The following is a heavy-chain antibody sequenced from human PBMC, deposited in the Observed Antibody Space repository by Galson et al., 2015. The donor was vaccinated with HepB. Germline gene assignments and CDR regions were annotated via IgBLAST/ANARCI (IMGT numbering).Heavy chain of an antibody. CDR2: IYTSGST. CDR1: GGSISSGSYY. CDR3: ATYCSGGSCYDAFDI. D-gene: IGHD2-15*01. Sequence: TLSLTCTVSGGSISSGSYYWSWIRQPAGKGLEWIGRIYTSGSTNYNPSLKSRVTISVDTSKNQFSLKLSSVTAADTAVYYCATYCSGGSCYDAFDIWGQGTMVTVSS. J-gene: IGHJ3*02. V-gene: IGHV4-61*02.